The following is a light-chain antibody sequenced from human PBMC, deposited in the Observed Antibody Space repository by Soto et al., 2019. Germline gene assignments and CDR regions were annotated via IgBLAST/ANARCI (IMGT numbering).Light chain of an antibody. CDR1: QSVRSSY. CDR2: GAS. Sequence: EIVLTQSPVTLSLSPGERATLSCRASQSVRSSYLAWYQQKPGQAPKLLIYGASSRATGIPDRFSGSGSGPDFTLTIRRLEPADFAVYYCQQYYSSTRWTFAHGTTVEIK. V-gene: IGKV3-20*01. CDR3: QQYYSSTRWT. J-gene: IGKJ1*01.